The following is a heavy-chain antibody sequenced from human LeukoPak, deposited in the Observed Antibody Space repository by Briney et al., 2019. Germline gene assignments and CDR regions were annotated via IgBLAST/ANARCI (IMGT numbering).Heavy chain of an antibody. J-gene: IGHJ4*02. CDR2: IYTSGST. D-gene: IGHD3-10*01. CDR1: GGSISSYY. Sequence: SETLSLTCTVSGGSISSYYWSWIRQPAGKGLEWIGRIYTSGSTNYNPSLKSRVTMSVDTSKNQFSLKLSSVTAADTAVYYCARSRSIGSGSYYANFDYWGQGTLVTVSS. CDR3: ARSRSIGSGSYYANFDY. V-gene: IGHV4-4*07.